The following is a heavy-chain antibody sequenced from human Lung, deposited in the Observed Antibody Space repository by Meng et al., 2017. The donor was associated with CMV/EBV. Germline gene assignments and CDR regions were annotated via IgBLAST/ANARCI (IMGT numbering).Heavy chain of an antibody. V-gene: IGHV4-4*02. Sequence: LGLRESGQALAKPSETLSLTCAVSGDSITNHNWWAWVRQPPGKGLEWIGEIPHRGSSAYNPSLKSRVSMSIDKSKNQFSLKLTSVTAADTAVYHCLRRSGGSVWGQGTLVTVSS. CDR3: LRRSGGSV. CDR2: IPHRGSS. CDR1: GDSITNHNW. J-gene: IGHJ1*01. D-gene: IGHD3-10*01.